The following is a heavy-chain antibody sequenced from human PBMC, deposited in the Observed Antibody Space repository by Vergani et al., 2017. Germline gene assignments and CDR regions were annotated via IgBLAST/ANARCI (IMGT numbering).Heavy chain of an antibody. CDR3: AREAKGSGRGYSGYDSSH. D-gene: IGHD5-12*01. V-gene: IGHV4-34*01. CDR2: IYYSGST. J-gene: IGHJ4*02. CDR1: GGSFSGYY. Sequence: QVQLQQWGAGLLKPSETLSLTCAVYGGSFSGYYWSWIRQHPGKGLEWIGYIYYSGSTYYNPSLKSRVTISVDTSKNQFSLKLSSVTAADTAVYYCAREAKGSGRGYSGYDSSHWGQGTLVTVSS.